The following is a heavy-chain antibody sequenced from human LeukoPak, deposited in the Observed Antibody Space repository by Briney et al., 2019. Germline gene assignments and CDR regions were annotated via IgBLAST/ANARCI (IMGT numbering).Heavy chain of an antibody. D-gene: IGHD2-15*01. V-gene: IGHV3-48*02. CDR1: GFTFSTYS. CDR3: ARDPEQVVRGWFDP. Sequence: GGSLRLSCAASGFTFSTYSMKWVRQAPGKGLEWVSYISSSSGTIYYADSVKGRFTISRDNAKNSLYLQMNGLRDEDTAVYYCARDPEQVVRGWFDPWGQGTLVTVSS. J-gene: IGHJ5*02. CDR2: ISSSSGTI.